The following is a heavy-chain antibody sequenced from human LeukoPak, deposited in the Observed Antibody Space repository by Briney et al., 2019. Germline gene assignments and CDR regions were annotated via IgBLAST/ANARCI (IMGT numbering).Heavy chain of an antibody. CDR2: ISSGSTYI. D-gene: IGHD3-10*01. J-gene: IGHJ3*02. CDR3: TREGVDVFDI. Sequence: PGGSLRLSCAASGFTFSSYSMNWVRQAPGKGLGWVSSISSGSTYIYYADSVKGRFTISRDNTKNSLYLQMNSLRAEDTAVYYCTREGVDVFDIWGQGTTVTVSS. CDR1: GFTFSSYS. V-gene: IGHV3-21*01.